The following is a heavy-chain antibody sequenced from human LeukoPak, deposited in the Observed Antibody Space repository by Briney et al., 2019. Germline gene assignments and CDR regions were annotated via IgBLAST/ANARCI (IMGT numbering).Heavy chain of an antibody. V-gene: IGHV1-46*01. CDR1: GYTFPSYY. D-gene: IGHD2-15*01. Sequence: ASVKVSCKASGYTFPSYYMHWVRQAPGQGLEWMGVINPSGGNTNSAQKFQGRVTMTRDTSTSTVYMELSSLRSEDTAVYYCARELSRIVVVVAATRRWFDPWGQGTLVTVSS. J-gene: IGHJ5*02. CDR3: ARELSRIVVVVAATRRWFDP. CDR2: INPSGGNT.